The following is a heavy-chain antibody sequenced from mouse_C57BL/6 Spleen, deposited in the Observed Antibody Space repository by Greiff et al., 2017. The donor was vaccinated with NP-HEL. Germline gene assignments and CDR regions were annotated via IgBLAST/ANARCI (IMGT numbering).Heavy chain of an antibody. D-gene: IGHD2-5*01. J-gene: IGHJ2*01. CDR1: GYTFTSYW. CDR3: ARFSNYGY. Sequence: QVQLKQPGAELVMPGASVKLSCKASGYTFTSYWMHWVKQRPGQGLEWIGEIDPSDSYTNYNQKFKGKSTLTVDKSSSTAYMQLSSLTSEDSAVYYCARFSNYGYWGQGTTLTVSS. CDR2: IDPSDSYT. V-gene: IGHV1-69*01.